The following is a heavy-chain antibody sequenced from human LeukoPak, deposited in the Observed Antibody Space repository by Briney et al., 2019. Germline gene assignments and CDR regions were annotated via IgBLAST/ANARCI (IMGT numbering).Heavy chain of an antibody. J-gene: IGHJ6*03. V-gene: IGHV4-39*01. CDR1: GGSISSYY. CDR3: ARHPDYYYSYMDV. CDR2: MYYGGST. Sequence: SETLSLTCTLSGGSISSYYWGWIRQPPGKGLEWIGSMYYGGSTYYNPSLKSRVTISVDTSKNQFSLKLSSVTAADTAVYYCARHPDYYYSYMDVWGKGTTVTISS.